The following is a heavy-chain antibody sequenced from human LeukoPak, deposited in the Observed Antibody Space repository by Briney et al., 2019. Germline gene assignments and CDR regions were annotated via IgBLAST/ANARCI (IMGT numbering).Heavy chain of an antibody. CDR3: ARDIVVVPAAISNAFDI. Sequence: SETLSLTCTVSGGSISSSSYYWGWIRRPPGKGLEWIGSIYYSGSTYYNPSLKSRVTISVDTSKNQFSLKLSSVTAADTAVYYCARDIVVVPAAISNAFDIWGQGTMVTVSS. CDR1: GGSISSSSYY. D-gene: IGHD2-2*01. V-gene: IGHV4-39*07. CDR2: IYYSGST. J-gene: IGHJ3*02.